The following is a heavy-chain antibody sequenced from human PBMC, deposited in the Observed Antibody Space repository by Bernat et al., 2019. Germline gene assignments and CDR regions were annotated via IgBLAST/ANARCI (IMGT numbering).Heavy chain of an antibody. V-gene: IGHV2-70*15. CDR3: ARMEYSSSRRHFDY. D-gene: IGHD6-6*01. J-gene: IGHJ4*02. CDR1: GFSLSTSGMC. CDR2: IDWDDDK. Sequence: QVTLRESGPALVKPTQTLTLTCTFSGFSLSTSGMCVSWIRQPPGKALEWLARIDWDDDKYYSTSLKTRLTISKDTSKNQVVLTMTTMEPVDTATYYCARMEYSSSRRHFDYWGQGTLVTVSS.